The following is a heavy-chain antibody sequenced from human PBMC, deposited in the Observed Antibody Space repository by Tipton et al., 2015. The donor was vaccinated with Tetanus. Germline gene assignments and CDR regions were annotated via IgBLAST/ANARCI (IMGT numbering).Heavy chain of an antibody. V-gene: IGHV3-23*01. J-gene: IGHJ4*02. Sequence: SLRLSCAASGFTFSSYAMSWVRQAPGKGLEWVSIISGSGTNTFYADSVKGRFTISRDNFENTLYLQMISLRAEDTAVYYCANARWASRLAVTFPFDDWGQGTLVTVSS. CDR1: GFTFSSYA. CDR2: ISGSGTNT. D-gene: IGHD3-16*01. CDR3: ANARWASRLAVTFPFDD.